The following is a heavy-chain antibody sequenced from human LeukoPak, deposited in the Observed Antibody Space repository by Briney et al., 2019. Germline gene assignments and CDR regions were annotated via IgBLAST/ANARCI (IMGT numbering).Heavy chain of an antibody. CDR1: GFTFSSYA. V-gene: IGHV3-30*04. CDR2: ISYDGRNI. CDR3: ARWGGRYYYYYMDV. D-gene: IGHD3-16*01. Sequence: GGSLRLSCAASGFTFSSYAMHWVRQAPGKGLEWVAVISYDGRNINYADSVKGRFTISRDNSKNMLYLQMNSLSVEDAAVYYCARWGGRYYYYYMDVWGKGTTVTVSS. J-gene: IGHJ6*03.